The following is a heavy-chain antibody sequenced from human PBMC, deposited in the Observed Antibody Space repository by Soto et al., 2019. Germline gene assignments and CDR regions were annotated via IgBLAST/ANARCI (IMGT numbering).Heavy chain of an antibody. Sequence: GGSLRLSCAASGFTFSSYAMSWVRQAPGKGLEWVSAISGSGDSTYYADSVKGRFTISRDNSKNTLYLQMNSLRAEDTAVYYCAKVRVRGHCTGGNCYAVDYWGQGTLVTVSS. D-gene: IGHD2-15*01. CDR2: ISGSGDST. CDR1: GFTFSSYA. CDR3: AKVRVRGHCTGGNCYAVDY. J-gene: IGHJ4*02. V-gene: IGHV3-23*01.